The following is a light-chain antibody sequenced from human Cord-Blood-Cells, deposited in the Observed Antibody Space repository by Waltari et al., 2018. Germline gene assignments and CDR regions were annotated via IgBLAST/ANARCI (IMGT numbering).Light chain of an antibody. CDR1: SSDVGGHHY. CDR2: DVS. Sequence: QSALTQPRSVSGSPGQSVTISCTGTSSDVGGHHYVSWYQQHPGKAPKLMIYDVSKRPSGVPDRFSGSKSGNTASLTISGLQAEDEADYYCCSHAGSYTLVFGGGTKLTVL. V-gene: IGLV2-11*01. CDR3: CSHAGSYTLV. J-gene: IGLJ2*01.